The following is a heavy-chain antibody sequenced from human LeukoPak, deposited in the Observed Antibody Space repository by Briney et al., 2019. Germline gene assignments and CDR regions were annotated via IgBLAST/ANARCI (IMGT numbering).Heavy chain of an antibody. J-gene: IGHJ4*02. CDR1: GFTFSDYY. CDR2: ISSSGSTL. V-gene: IGHV3-11*04. Sequence: GGSLRLSCAASGFTFSDYYMTWTRQPPGKGLEWISYISSSGSTLDYTDSVKGRFTISRDNANNSVSLQMNSLRAEDTAVYYCARSEKNYDFWTGEDYWGQATLVTVSS. CDR3: ARSEKNYDFWTGEDY. D-gene: IGHD3-3*01.